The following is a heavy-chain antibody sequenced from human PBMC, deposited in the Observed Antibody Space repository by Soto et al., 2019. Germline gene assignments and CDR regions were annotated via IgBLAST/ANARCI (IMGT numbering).Heavy chain of an antibody. CDR2: IYYSGST. J-gene: IGHJ4*02. D-gene: IGHD3-10*01. Sequence: QVQLQESGPGLVKPSQTLSLTCTVSGGSISSGGYYWSWIRQHPGKGLEWIGYIYYSGSTYYNPSPRSRVTISVDTSKNQFSLKLSSVTAADTAVYYCARVALDQSSITMVRGVRFDYWGQGTLVTVSS. CDR1: GGSISSGGYY. V-gene: IGHV4-31*03. CDR3: ARVALDQSSITMVRGVRFDY.